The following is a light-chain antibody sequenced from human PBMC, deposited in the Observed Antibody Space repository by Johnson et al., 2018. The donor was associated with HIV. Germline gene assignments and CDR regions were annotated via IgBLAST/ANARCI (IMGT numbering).Light chain of an antibody. Sequence: QSVLTQPPSVSAAPGQKVTISCSGSSSNIGNNYVSWYQQLPGTAPKLLIYENNKRPSGIPDRFSGSKCGTSATLGIAGLQTGDEADYFCGTWDNSLNVYVFGTGTKVTVL. V-gene: IGLV1-51*02. J-gene: IGLJ1*01. CDR1: SSNIGNNY. CDR2: ENN. CDR3: GTWDNSLNVYV.